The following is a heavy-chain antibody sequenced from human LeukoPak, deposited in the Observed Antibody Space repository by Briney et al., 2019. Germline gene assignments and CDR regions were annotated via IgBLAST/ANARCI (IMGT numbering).Heavy chain of an antibody. CDR3: ASGIAVAGNNPPFDY. J-gene: IGHJ4*02. Sequence: GASVKVSCKASGYTFTSYGISWVRQAPGQGLEWMGWISAYNGNTNYAQKLQGRVTMTTDTSTSTSYMEVRSLRSDDTAVYYCASGIAVAGNNPPFDYWGQGTLVTVSS. CDR2: ISAYNGNT. CDR1: GYTFTSYG. V-gene: IGHV1-18*01. D-gene: IGHD6-19*01.